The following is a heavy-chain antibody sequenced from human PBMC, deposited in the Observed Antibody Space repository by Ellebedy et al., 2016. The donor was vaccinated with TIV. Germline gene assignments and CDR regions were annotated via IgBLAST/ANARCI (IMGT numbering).Heavy chain of an antibody. V-gene: IGHV7-4-1*02. J-gene: IGHJ4*02. CDR2: INPNTGKP. CDR3: AREDFSCSAGSCFLDY. Sequence: AASVKVSCKASGYSFTSYAMNWVRQVPGQGLEWMGWINPNTGKPSYAQGFTGRFVFSLDTSVSTALLQINSLRAEDTAVYYCAREDFSCSAGSCFLDYWGQGTLVTVSS. CDR1: GYSFTSYA. D-gene: IGHD2-15*01.